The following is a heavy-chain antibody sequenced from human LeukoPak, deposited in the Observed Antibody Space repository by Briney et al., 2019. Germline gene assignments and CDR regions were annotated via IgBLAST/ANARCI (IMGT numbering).Heavy chain of an antibody. CDR3: ARAESGPTAFFDY. Sequence: PSETLSLTCTVSGGSLSSRSHYWGCIRQFPGKGLQWIASVYFTGSTYYNPSLTSRATVSVDTSEHQFSLKLSSVTAADTAVYYCARAESGPTAFFDYWGQGTLVTVSS. CDR1: GGSLSSRSHY. V-gene: IGHV4-39*01. J-gene: IGHJ4*02. D-gene: IGHD3-3*01. CDR2: VYFTGST.